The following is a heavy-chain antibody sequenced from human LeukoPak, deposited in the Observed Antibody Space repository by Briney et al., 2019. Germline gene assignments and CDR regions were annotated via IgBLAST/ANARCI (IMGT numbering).Heavy chain of an antibody. CDR1: GFTFSSYA. CDR2: IWYDGSNK. Sequence: GGSLRLSCAASGFTFSSYAMHWVRQAPGKGLEWVAVIWYDGSNKYYADSVKGRFTISRDNSKNTLYLQMNSLRAEDTAVYYCARARYDSSGYYYYFDYWGQGTLVTVSS. J-gene: IGHJ4*02. CDR3: ARARYDSSGYYYYFDY. V-gene: IGHV3-33*08. D-gene: IGHD3-22*01.